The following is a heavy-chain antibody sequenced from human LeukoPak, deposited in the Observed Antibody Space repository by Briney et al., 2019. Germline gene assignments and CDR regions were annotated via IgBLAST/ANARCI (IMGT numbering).Heavy chain of an antibody. J-gene: IGHJ4*02. CDR1: GGTFSSYA. CDR3: ARGGLNYYDSNGFDY. CDR2: IIPIFGTA. V-gene: IGHV1-69*13. D-gene: IGHD3-22*01. Sequence: SVKVSCKASGGTFSSYAISWVRHAPGQGLEWMGGIIPIFGTANYAQKFQGRVTITADESTSTAYMELSRLRSEDTAVYYCARGGLNYYDSNGFDYWGQGTLVTVSS.